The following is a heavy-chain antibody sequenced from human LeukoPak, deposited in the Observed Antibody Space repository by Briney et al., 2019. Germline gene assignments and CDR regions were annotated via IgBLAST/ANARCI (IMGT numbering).Heavy chain of an antibody. CDR2: INHSGST. CDR3: ARGTPPYCSGGSCYYPYFDY. D-gene: IGHD2-15*01. V-gene: IGHV4-34*01. CDR1: GGSFSGYY. J-gene: IGHJ4*02. Sequence: SETLSLTCAVYGGSFSGYYWSWIRQPPGKGLEWIGEINHSGSTNYNPSLKSRVTISVDTSKNQFSLKLSSVTAADTAVYYCARGTPPYCSGGSCYYPYFDYWGQGTLVTVSS.